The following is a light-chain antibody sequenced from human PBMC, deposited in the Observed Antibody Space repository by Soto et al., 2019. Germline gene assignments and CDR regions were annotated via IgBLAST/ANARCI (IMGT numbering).Light chain of an antibody. CDR1: QSVSSSY. V-gene: IGKV3D-20*02. CDR3: QQSSNWQGT. Sequence: EIVLTQSPGTLSLSPGERATLSCRASQSVSSSYLAWYQQKPGQAPRLLIYGASNRATGIPARFSGSGSGTDLTITISSLEPEDGAVYYGQQSSNWQGTFGRGTKVDIK. CDR2: GAS. J-gene: IGKJ1*01.